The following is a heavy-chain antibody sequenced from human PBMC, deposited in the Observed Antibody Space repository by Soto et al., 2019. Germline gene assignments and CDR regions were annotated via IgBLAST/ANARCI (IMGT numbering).Heavy chain of an antibody. CDR3: ARATVLNYYYGMDV. J-gene: IGHJ6*02. D-gene: IGHD4-4*01. CDR1: GGTFSSYT. Sequence: QVQLVQSGAEVKKPGSSVKVSCKASGGTFSSYTISWVRQAPGQGLEWMGRIIPILGIANYAQKFQGRVTITADKSTSTAYMELSSLRSEDTAVYYCARATVLNYYYGMDVWGQGTTVTVSS. CDR2: IIPILGIA. V-gene: IGHV1-69*02.